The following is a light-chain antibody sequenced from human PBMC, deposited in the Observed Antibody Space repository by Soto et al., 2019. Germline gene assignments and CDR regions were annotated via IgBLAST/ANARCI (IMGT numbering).Light chain of an antibody. CDR2: GAS. CDR3: QQYDNWLRLT. CDR1: QSVNIY. V-gene: IGKV3D-15*01. Sequence: EIVMTQSPATLSVSPGERATLSCRASQSVNIYLAWYQQKPGQAPRLLIFGASSRATGIPARFSGSGSGTELNLPISSLQSEDFAVYFCQQYDNWLRLTFGGGTKVDIK. J-gene: IGKJ4*01.